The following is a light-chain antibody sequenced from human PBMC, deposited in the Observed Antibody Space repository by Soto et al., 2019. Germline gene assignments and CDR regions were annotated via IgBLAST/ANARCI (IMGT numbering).Light chain of an antibody. V-gene: IGKV3-20*01. CDR1: QSVSSSY. CDR2: GAS. Sequence: EIKLTQSLGTLSLSPGDRATLHCRASQSVSSSYLAWYQQKPGQAPGLLIYGASSRATGIPDRFSGSGSGTDFTLTITPLEPDDFVVYFCQQYDSSPITFGQGTRLEIK. J-gene: IGKJ5*01. CDR3: QQYDSSPIT.